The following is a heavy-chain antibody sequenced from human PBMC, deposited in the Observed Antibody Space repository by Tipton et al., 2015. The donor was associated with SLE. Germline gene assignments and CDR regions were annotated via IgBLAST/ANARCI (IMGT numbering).Heavy chain of an antibody. CDR3: ASETYYYGSGTRAFDI. CDR2: IYYSGST. Sequence: LRLSCTVSGGSISSYYWSWIRQPPGKGLEWIGYIYYSGSTNYNTSLKSRVTISVDTSKNQFSLKLSSVTAADTAVYYCASETYYYGSGTRAFDIWGQGTMVTVSS. D-gene: IGHD3-10*01. J-gene: IGHJ3*02. V-gene: IGHV4-59*01. CDR1: GGSISSYY.